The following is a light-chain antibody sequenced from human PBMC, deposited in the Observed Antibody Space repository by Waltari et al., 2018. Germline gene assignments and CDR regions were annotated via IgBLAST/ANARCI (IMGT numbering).Light chain of an antibody. CDR1: SIDVGSYNI. Sequence: QSALTQAASVSGSPGQSLPISCTGTSIDVGSYNIVSWYQQHPGKAPKLIISEVTKRPSGVSNRFSGSKSGNTASLTISGLQAEDEADYFCSSYGSINTWLFGGGTKLTVL. V-gene: IGLV2-23*02. CDR3: SSYGSINTWL. J-gene: IGLJ3*02. CDR2: EVT.